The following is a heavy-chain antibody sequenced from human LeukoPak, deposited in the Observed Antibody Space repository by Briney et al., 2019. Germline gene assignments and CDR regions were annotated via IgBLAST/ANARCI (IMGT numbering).Heavy chain of an antibody. J-gene: IGHJ6*02. Sequence: PGGSLRLSCAASGFTVSTNYMTWVRQPPGKGLEWVSVIYSGGSTNYTHSVRGRFSISRDNSKNTLYLQMNSLSAEDTAVYYCARGRYEFSAGMDVWGQGTTVTVSS. D-gene: IGHD5-12*01. CDR2: IYSGGST. CDR3: ARGRYEFSAGMDV. CDR1: GFTVSTNY. V-gene: IGHV3-53*01.